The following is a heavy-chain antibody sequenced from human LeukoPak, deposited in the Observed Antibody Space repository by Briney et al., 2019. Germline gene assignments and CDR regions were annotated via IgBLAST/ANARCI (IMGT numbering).Heavy chain of an antibody. V-gene: IGHV3-11*04. CDR2: ISSSGSTT. Sequence: GGSLRLSCAASGFTFSDYYMNWVRQAPGKGLDWISYISSSGSTTYYADSVEGRFTISRDNSKNSLYLQLTSLRAEDTALYYCARDRGRNSFDYWGQGTLVSVSS. J-gene: IGHJ4*02. CDR3: ARDRGRNSFDY. CDR1: GFTFSDYY. D-gene: IGHD1-14*01.